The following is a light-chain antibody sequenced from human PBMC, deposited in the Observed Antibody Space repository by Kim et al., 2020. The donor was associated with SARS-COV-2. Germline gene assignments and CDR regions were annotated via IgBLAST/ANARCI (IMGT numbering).Light chain of an antibody. CDR3: QQRSQWPLT. CDR2: DVS. V-gene: IGKV3-11*01. J-gene: IGKJ4*01. Sequence: LSPGERATLSCRASQDISGYLAWYQQNPGQAPRLLIYDVSNRATGIPARFSGSGSGTDFTLTISSLAPEDFAVYYCQQRSQWPLTFGGGTKVDIK. CDR1: QDISGY.